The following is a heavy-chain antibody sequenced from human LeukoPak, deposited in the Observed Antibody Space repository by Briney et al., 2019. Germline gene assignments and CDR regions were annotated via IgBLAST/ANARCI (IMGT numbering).Heavy chain of an antibody. D-gene: IGHD6-13*01. V-gene: IGHV3-23*01. Sequence: ISGSGGSIYYTDSVKGRFTVSRDNSKNTLYLQMSSLRDEDTAVYYCAKDFSSSWYYFDYWGQGTLVTVSS. CDR2: ISGSGGSI. CDR3: AKDFSSSWYYFDY. J-gene: IGHJ4*02.